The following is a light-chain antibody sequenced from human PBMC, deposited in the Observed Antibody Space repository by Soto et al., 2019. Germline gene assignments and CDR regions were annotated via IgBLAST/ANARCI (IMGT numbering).Light chain of an antibody. Sequence: DIQMTQSPSTLSAYVGDRVTITCRASQSVNSWLAWYQQKPGRAPKLLIYGVSNLDNGVPSRFSGSGSGTEFTLTISSLQPDDFATYYCQQFSSYSRTFGQGTKVEMK. CDR3: QQFSSYSRT. V-gene: IGKV1-5*01. CDR1: QSVNSW. CDR2: GVS. J-gene: IGKJ1*01.